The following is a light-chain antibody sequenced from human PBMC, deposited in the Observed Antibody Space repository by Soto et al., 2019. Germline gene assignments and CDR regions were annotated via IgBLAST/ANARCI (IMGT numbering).Light chain of an antibody. J-gene: IGKJ1*01. Sequence: EIVLTQSPGTLSLSPGERATLSCRASQSVSNSYLAWYQQKPGQAPRLLIYGASSRATGIPDRFSGSGSGTDFTLTISRLEPEDFAVYYCQQYETFGQGTKVDIK. CDR1: QSVSNSY. V-gene: IGKV3-20*01. CDR2: GAS. CDR3: QQYET.